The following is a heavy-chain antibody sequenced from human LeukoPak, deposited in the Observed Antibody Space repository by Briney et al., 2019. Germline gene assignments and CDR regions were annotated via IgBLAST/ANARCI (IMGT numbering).Heavy chain of an antibody. Sequence: GGSRRRSCAASGFTFSSYAMHWVRQAPGKGLERVAVISYDGSNKYYADSGRGRLTNSRDDSNNTLYVQMNSLSAEDTAVYSCARNGGWLGEFQSYYCMDVWGKGTTVTVSS. V-gene: IGHV3-30*04. J-gene: IGHJ6*04. CDR1: GFTFSSYA. CDR3: ARNGGWLGEFQSYYCMDV. D-gene: IGHD3-10*01. CDR2: ISYDGSNK.